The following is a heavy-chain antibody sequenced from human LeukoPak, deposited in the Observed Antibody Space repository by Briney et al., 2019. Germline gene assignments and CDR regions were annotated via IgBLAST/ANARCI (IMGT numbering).Heavy chain of an antibody. J-gene: IGHJ4*02. CDR2: LNPSGGSS. D-gene: IGHD1-26*01. CDR1: GYTVTSYY. V-gene: IGHV1-46*01. Sequence: ASVKVSCKASGYTVTSYYMHWVRQAPGQGLEWMAILNPSGGSSSYAQKFQGRATLTRATSTSTAYMELSSLRSEDTAVYYCARGAMGATNLDYWGQGTLVTVSS. CDR3: ARGAMGATNLDY.